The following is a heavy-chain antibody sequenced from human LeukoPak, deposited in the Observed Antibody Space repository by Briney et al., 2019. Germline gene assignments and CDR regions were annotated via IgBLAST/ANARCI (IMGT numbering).Heavy chain of an antibody. CDR3: ARGIPLDPDYSNSDYYFDY. Sequence: GASVKVSCKASGYTFTSYGISWVRQAPGQGLEWMGIINPSGGSTSYAQKFQGRVTMTTDTSTSTAYMELRSLRSDDTAVYYCARGIPLDPDYSNSDYYFDYWGQGTLVTVSS. V-gene: IGHV1-18*01. CDR1: GYTFTSYG. CDR2: INPSGGST. J-gene: IGHJ4*02. D-gene: IGHD4-11*01.